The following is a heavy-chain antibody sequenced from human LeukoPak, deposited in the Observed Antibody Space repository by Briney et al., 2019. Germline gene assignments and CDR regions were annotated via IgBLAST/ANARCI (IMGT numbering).Heavy chain of an antibody. CDR2: ISGSGGST. CDR3: AKDSSSGYYYGYFQH. CDR1: GFTFSSYA. Sequence: QSGGSLGLSCAASGFTFSSYAMSWVRQAPGKGLEWVSAISGSGGSTYYADSVKGRFTISRDNSKNTLYLQMNSLRAEDTAVYYCAKDSSSGYYYGYFQHWGQGTLVTVSS. V-gene: IGHV3-23*01. D-gene: IGHD3-22*01. J-gene: IGHJ1*01.